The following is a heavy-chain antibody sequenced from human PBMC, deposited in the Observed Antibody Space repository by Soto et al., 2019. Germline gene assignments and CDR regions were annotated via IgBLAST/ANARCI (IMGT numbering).Heavy chain of an antibody. J-gene: IGHJ5*02. CDR2: IYHSGST. CDR1: CGSISSSNW. Sequence: PSETLSLTCAVFCGSISSSNWWSWVRQPPGKGLEWIGEIYHSGSTNYNPSLKSRVTISVDKSKNQFSLKLSSVTAADTAVYYCARKVIVVIPGSGDWFDPWGQGTLVTVSS. CDR3: ARKVIVVIPGSGDWFDP. D-gene: IGHD3-22*01. V-gene: IGHV4-4*02.